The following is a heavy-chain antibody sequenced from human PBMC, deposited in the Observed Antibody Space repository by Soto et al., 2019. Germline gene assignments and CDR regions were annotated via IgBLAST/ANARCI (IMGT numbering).Heavy chain of an antibody. J-gene: IGHJ6*03. CDR3: ARLLVPIYYYYMDV. Sequence: GGSLRLSCAASGFTFSSYWMSWVRQAPGKGLEWVANIKQDGSEKYYVDSVKGRFTISRDNAKNSLYLQMNSLRAEDTAVYYCARLLVPIYYYYMDVWGKGTTVTVSS. CDR1: GFTFSSYW. CDR2: IKQDGSEK. D-gene: IGHD2-21*01. V-gene: IGHV3-7*01.